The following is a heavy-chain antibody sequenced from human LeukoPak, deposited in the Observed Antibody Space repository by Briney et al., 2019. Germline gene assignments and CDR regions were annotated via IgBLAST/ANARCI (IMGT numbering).Heavy chain of an antibody. V-gene: IGHV3-48*02. J-gene: IGHJ5*02. CDR1: GFTFSSYS. Sequence: AGGSLRLSCAAFGFTFSSYSMNWVRQAPGKGMEWVSYISSSSSTIYYADSVKGRFTISRDNAKNSPYLQMNSLRDEDTAVYYCARDTLVWVGRPWGQGTLVTVSS. CDR2: ISSSSSTI. D-gene: IGHD2-8*01. CDR3: ARDTLVWVGRP.